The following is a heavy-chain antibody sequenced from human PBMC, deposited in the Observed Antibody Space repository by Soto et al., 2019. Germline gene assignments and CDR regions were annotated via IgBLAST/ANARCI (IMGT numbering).Heavy chain of an antibody. CDR3: ARDGATMGSSYLDY. CDR1: GYSFTNYY. J-gene: IGHJ4*02. Sequence: QMQLVQSGAEVKKPGASVKVSCKASGYSFTNYYMHWVRQATGQGLEWMGISNASGGTTRNARKFQGRITITRDTSTSTVYMEVSGQSSEDTSVYYCARDGATMGSSYLDYWGQGTLVTVSS. D-gene: IGHD5-12*01. CDR2: SNASGGTT. V-gene: IGHV1-46*01.